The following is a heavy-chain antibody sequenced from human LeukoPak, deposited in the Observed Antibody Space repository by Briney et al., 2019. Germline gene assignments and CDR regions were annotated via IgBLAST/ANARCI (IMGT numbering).Heavy chain of an antibody. D-gene: IGHD2-15*01. CDR2: ISDSGGST. V-gene: IGHV3-64D*09. CDR3: VRGYSFGPYGMDV. J-gene: IGHJ6*02. CDR1: GFTFSSYA. Sequence: GRSLRLSCAASGFTFSSYAMHWVRQAPGKGLEYVSAISDSGGSTYYADSVKGRFTISRDNSKNTLYLQMSSLRAEDTAVYFCVRGYSFGPYGMDVWGQGTTVTVSS.